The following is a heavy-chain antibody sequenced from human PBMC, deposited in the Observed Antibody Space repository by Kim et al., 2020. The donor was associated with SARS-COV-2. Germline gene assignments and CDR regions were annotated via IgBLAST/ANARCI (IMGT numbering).Heavy chain of an antibody. CDR3: ARGSSGLRDY. J-gene: IGHJ4*02. Sequence: NTKYSQKFQGRVSITRDTSASTAYMELSSLTSEDTVVYYCARGSSGLRDYWGQGTLVTVSS. D-gene: IGHD6-19*01. V-gene: IGHV1-3*01. CDR2: NT.